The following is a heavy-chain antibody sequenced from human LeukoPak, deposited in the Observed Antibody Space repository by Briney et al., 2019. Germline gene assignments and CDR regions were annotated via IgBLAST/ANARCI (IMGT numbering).Heavy chain of an antibody. CDR3: AKTLFPQQLILVYDI. V-gene: IGHV3-23*01. J-gene: IGHJ3*02. CDR1: GFTLSSYA. CDR2: ISSSGFST. Sequence: GGSLRLSCAASGFTLSSYAMSWVRQAPGKGLEWVSGISSSGFSTYYADSVKGRFTISRDNSKNTVYLQMNSLGVEGTAVYYCAKTLFPQQLILVYDIWGRGTMVTVSS. D-gene: IGHD6-13*01.